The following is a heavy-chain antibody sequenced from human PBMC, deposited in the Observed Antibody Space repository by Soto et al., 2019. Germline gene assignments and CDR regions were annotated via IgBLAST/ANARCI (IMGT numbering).Heavy chain of an antibody. CDR2: IWYDGSNK. Sequence: GESLKISCAASGFTFSSYGMHWVRQAPGKGLEWVAVIWYDGSNKYYADSVKGRFTISRDNSKNTLYLQMNSLRAEDTAVYYCARALLSRNATINYYMDVWGKGTTVTVSS. V-gene: IGHV3-33*01. CDR1: GFTFSSYG. D-gene: IGHD5-12*01. CDR3: ARALLSRNATINYYMDV. J-gene: IGHJ6*03.